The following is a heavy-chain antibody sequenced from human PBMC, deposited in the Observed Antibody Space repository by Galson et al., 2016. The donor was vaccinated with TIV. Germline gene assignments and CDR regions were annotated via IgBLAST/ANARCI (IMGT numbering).Heavy chain of an antibody. J-gene: IGHJ4*02. V-gene: IGHV2-5*01. CDR1: GFSVTTYSVG. Sequence: PALVKPTQTLTLTCTCSGFSVTTYSVGVGWIRQPPGKAPEWLALIYWNDDKKYSPSLKSRLTITKVSSRNQVVLTLTNVDPVDTATYYCAHGLTRWKDLFDYWGQGVLVTVSS. D-gene: IGHD1-1*01. CDR2: IYWNDDK. CDR3: AHGLTRWKDLFDY.